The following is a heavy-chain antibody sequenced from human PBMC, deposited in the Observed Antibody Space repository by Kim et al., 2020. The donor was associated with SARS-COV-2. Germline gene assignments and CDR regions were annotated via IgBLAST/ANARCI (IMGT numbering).Heavy chain of an antibody. Sequence: ASVKVSCQTSGYIFTDYYIHWVRQAPGQGLEWMGWINPNSGGTKYSQKFRGSVTMTRDTSISTAYMDLGSLRSDDTAVYFCARGSSSSGPVSYWGHGTLVTVSP. D-gene: IGHD6-6*01. V-gene: IGHV1-2*02. CDR3: ARGSSSSGPVSY. J-gene: IGHJ4*01. CDR1: GYIFTDYY. CDR2: INPNSGGT.